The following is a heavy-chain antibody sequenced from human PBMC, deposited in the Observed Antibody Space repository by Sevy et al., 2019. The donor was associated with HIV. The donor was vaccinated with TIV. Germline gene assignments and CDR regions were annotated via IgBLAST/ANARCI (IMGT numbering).Heavy chain of an antibody. CDR2: ISFSGVAT. D-gene: IGHD3-10*02. CDR1: GFTFGSYG. CDR3: AKPPSNHDVLHYYGMDV. J-gene: IGHJ6*02. Sequence: GGSLRLSCVGSGFTFGSYGMSWVRQPPGKGLEWVSSISFSGVATFYADSVRGRFTISRDNSKNFLYLQMNSLRAEDTAVYFCAKPPSNHDVLHYYGMDVWGQGTTVTVSS. V-gene: IGHV3-23*01.